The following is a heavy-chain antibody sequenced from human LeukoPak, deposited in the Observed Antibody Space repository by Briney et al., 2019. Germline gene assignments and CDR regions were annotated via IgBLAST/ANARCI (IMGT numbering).Heavy chain of an antibody. D-gene: IGHD6-19*01. V-gene: IGHV3-11*03. CDR2: ISNSGTYT. Sequence: PGGALRLSRAASRFTFSHEYMSWIRQAPGKGLEWVSYISNSGTYTNYADSVRGRFTISRDNAKHSLYLQMNSLRAEDTAVYYCARSRGAGPGAYFDYWGQGTLVTVSS. CDR1: RFTFSHEY. CDR3: ARSRGAGPGAYFDY. J-gene: IGHJ4*02.